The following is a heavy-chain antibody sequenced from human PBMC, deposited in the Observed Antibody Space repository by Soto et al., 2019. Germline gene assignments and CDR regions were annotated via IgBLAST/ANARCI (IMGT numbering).Heavy chain of an antibody. D-gene: IGHD3-22*01. CDR1: GGSISSSSYY. J-gene: IGHJ3*02. CDR2: IYYSGST. CDR3: ARHGDYYDSSGYYPLDRNDAFDI. Sequence: SETLSLTCTVSGGSISSSSYYWGWIRQPPGKGLEWIGSIYYSGSTYYNPSLKSRVTISVDTSKNQFSLKLSSVTAADTAVYYCARHGDYYDSSGYYPLDRNDAFDIWGQGTMVTVSS. V-gene: IGHV4-39*01.